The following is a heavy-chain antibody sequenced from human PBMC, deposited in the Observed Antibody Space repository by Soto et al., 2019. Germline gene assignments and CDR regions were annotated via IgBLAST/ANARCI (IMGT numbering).Heavy chain of an antibody. J-gene: IGHJ5*02. Sequence: QVQLVQSGAEVKQPGSSVKVSCKVSGGTITSYTISWVRQAPGQGLEWLGRIIPIRDITNYAQTFQARVTITADKSTSTAYMELSSLRSEDTAVYYWARDSVGASDRARFDPWGQGTLVTVSS. V-gene: IGHV1-69*08. CDR2: IIPIRDIT. CDR1: GGTITSYT. CDR3: ARDSVGASDRARFDP. D-gene: IGHD1-26*01.